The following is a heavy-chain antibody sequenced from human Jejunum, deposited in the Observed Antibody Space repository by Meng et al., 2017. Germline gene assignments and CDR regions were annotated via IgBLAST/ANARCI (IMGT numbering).Heavy chain of an antibody. Sequence: GESLKNSCAASGFTFASYEMNWVRQAPGKGLEWVSFISGTGKTKYYADSVQGRFTISRDNAKSSLYLQMNSLRADDTAVYYCARIRPGTGTILEYWGQGTGVTVSS. CDR2: ISGTGKTK. V-gene: IGHV3-48*03. D-gene: IGHD1-7*01. CDR3: ARIRPGTGTILEY. J-gene: IGHJ4*02. CDR1: GFTFASYE.